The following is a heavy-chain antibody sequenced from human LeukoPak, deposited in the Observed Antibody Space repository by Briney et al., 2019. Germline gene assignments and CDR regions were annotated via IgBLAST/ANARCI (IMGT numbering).Heavy chain of an antibody. CDR2: ISYDGSNK. V-gene: IGHV3-30*03. CDR3: VLADSGTYSYYYYMDA. D-gene: IGHD1-26*01. J-gene: IGHJ6*03. CDR1: GFTFSSYG. Sequence: GGSLRLSCAASGFTFSSYGMHWVRQAPGKGLEWVAVISYDGSNKYYADSVKGRFTISRDNSKNTLYLQMNSLRAEDTAMYYCVLADSGTYSYYYYMDAWGRGTTVTVSS.